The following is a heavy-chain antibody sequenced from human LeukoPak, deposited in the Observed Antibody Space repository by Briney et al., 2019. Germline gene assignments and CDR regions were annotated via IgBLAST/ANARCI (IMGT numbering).Heavy chain of an antibody. D-gene: IGHD6-19*01. J-gene: IGHJ4*02. Sequence: GGSLRLSCAASGFTFSSYAMSWVHQAPGKGLEWVSGISGGGGTTYSADSVKGRFTISRDNSKNTLFLQMNSLRAEDTAVYYCAKGNTVKYNSGQFDSWGQGTLVTVSS. CDR3: AKGNTVKYNSGQFDS. V-gene: IGHV3-23*01. CDR2: ISGGGGTT. CDR1: GFTFSSYA.